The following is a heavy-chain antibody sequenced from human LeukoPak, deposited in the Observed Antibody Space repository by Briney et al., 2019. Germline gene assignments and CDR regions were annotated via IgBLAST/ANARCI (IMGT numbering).Heavy chain of an antibody. CDR3: ARLGGYDSSGYFDY. D-gene: IGHD3-22*01. V-gene: IGHV4-39*01. CDR2: IYYSGST. Sequence: SETLSLTCTVSGGSISSSSYYWGWIRQSPGKGLEWIGSIYYSGSTYYNPSLKSRVTISVDTSKNQFSLKLSSVTAADTAVYYCARLGGYDSSGYFDYWGQGTLVTVSS. CDR1: GGSISSSSYY. J-gene: IGHJ4*02.